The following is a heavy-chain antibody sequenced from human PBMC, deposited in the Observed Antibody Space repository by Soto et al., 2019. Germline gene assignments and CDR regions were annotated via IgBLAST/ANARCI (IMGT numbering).Heavy chain of an antibody. CDR3: ANRIRSSWEPPPFDP. J-gene: IGHJ5*02. Sequence: GSGPTLVNPTQTLTLTCSFSGFSLTTSGMNVGWIRQPPGKALEWLALIYWDDDKRYSPSLKRRLTITKDTSKNQVVLTMTNMDPVDTATYYCANRIRSSWEPPPFDPWGQGTLVTVSS. D-gene: IGHD6-13*01. CDR2: IYWDDDK. V-gene: IGHV2-5*02. CDR1: GFSLTTSGMN.